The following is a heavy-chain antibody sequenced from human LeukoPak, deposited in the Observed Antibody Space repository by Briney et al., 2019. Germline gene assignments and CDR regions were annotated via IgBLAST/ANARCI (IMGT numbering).Heavy chain of an antibody. Sequence: GGSLRLSCAASGFTFSSYWMHWVRQAPGKGLVWVSRINSDGSSTSYADSVKGRFTISRDNAKNTLYLQMNSLRAEDTAVYYCARGTRVAATPGWFDPGGQGTLVTVSS. V-gene: IGHV3-74*01. J-gene: IGHJ5*02. CDR3: ARGTRVAATPGWFDP. CDR2: INSDGSST. CDR1: GFTFSSYW. D-gene: IGHD2-15*01.